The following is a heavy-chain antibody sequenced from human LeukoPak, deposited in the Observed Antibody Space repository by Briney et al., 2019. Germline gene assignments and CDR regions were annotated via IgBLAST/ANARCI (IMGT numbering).Heavy chain of an antibody. CDR2: ISYDGSNK. Sequence: GGSLRLSCAASGFTFSSYAMHWVRQAPGKGLEWVAVISYDGSNKYYADSVKGRFTISRDNSKNTQYLQMNSLRAEDTAVYYCARASGESNDFDYWGQGTLVTVSS. CDR1: GFTFSSYA. V-gene: IGHV3-30-3*01. J-gene: IGHJ4*02. CDR3: ARASGESNDFDY. D-gene: IGHD3-10*01.